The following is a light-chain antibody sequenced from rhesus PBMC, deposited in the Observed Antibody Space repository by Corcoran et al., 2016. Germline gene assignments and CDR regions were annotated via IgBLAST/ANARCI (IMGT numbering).Light chain of an antibody. V-gene: IGKV1-32*01. J-gene: IGKJ1*01. CDR2: YAI. CDR3: QQYYDLPWT. CDR1: QDIGGY. Sequence: DIQMTQSPSSLSASVGDRVTITCRASQDIGGYVSWYHQKPGNAPNLLIYYAIRLESGVPSRFSGSGFGTEFTLTISSLQPEDFATYYGQQYYDLPWTFGQGTKVEIK.